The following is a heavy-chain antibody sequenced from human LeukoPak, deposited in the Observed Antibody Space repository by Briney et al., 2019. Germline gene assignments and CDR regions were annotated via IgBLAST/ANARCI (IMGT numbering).Heavy chain of an antibody. J-gene: IGHJ5*02. CDR1: GGSFSGYY. CDR3: ARGRVWFDP. Sequence: SETLSLSCAVYGGSFSGYYWSWIRQPPGKGLEWIGEINHSGSTNYNPSLKSRVTISVDTSKNQFSLKLSSVTAADTAVYYCARGRVWFDPWGQGTLVTVPS. V-gene: IGHV4-34*01. CDR2: INHSGST.